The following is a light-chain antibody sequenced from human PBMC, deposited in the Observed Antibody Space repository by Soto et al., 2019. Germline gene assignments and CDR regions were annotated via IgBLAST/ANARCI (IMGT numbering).Light chain of an antibody. V-gene: IGKV1-39*01. CDR3: QQSYRAPPT. CDR2: AAS. CDR1: QSISSS. Sequence: DIQMTQSPSSLSASIGDRVTITCRASQSISSSLNWYQQKSGKAPKLLIYAASSLQSGVPSTFSGSGSGTDFTLTISSLQPEDFATYFCQQSYRAPPTFGQGTKLEIK. J-gene: IGKJ2*01.